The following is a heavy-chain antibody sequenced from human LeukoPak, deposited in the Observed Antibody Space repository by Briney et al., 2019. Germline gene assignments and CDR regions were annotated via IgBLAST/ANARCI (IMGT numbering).Heavy chain of an antibody. J-gene: IGHJ4*02. D-gene: IGHD6-19*01. Sequence: GGSLRLSCAASGFTFSSYWMSWVRQAPGKGLEWVANIKQDGSEKYYVDSVKGRFTISRDNAKNSLYLQMNSLRAEDTAVYYCARRGLYSSGWYYFDYWGQGTLVTVSS. CDR3: ARRGLYSSGWYYFDY. CDR2: IKQDGSEK. V-gene: IGHV3-7*01. CDR1: GFTFSSYW.